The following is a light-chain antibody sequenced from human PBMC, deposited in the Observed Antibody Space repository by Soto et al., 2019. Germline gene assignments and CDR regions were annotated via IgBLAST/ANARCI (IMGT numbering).Light chain of an antibody. Sequence: EIVLTKSPGTLSLSPGERATLSCRASQSINNNYVAWYQQRPGQAPRLLIYGASRRATGIADRFSGGGSGTDFTLTITRLEPEDFTVYYCQLYGSSPPITFGQGTRLEIK. V-gene: IGKV3-20*01. CDR2: GAS. J-gene: IGKJ5*01. CDR3: QLYGSSPPIT. CDR1: QSINNNY.